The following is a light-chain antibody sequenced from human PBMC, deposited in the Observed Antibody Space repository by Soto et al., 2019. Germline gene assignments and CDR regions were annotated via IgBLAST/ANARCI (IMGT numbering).Light chain of an antibody. J-gene: IGKJ1*01. Sequence: PATLSLSPGERATLSCRASQSVGTFFAWYQQKPGQAPRLLIYDASNRATGIPPRFSGSGSGTDFTLTISSLEPEDFAVYYCQQCNNWPQWTFGQGTKVDIK. V-gene: IGKV3-11*01. CDR2: DAS. CDR1: QSVGTF. CDR3: QQCNNWPQWT.